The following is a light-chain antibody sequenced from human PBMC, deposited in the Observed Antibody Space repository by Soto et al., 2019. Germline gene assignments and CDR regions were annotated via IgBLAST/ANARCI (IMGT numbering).Light chain of an antibody. Sequence: DIQMTQSPSSLSASVGDRVTITCRASQGINYYLNWYQQKPGKAPSLLIYTASHLQSGVPSRFSGSGSGTDFTLTISSLRPEDFATDYCQQSFTVPLTFGPGTKVDIK. CDR3: QQSFTVPLT. CDR2: TAS. V-gene: IGKV1-39*01. J-gene: IGKJ3*01. CDR1: QGINYY.